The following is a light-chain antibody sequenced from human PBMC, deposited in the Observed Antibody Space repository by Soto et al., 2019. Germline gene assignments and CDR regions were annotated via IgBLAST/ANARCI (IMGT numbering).Light chain of an antibody. V-gene: IGKV1-9*01. J-gene: IGKJ3*01. CDR3: QQSRL. CDR1: QGISSY. Sequence: DIQLTQSPSFLSASVGDRVTITCRASQGISSYLAWYQQKPGKAPKLLIYAASTLQSGVPSRFSGSGSGTEFTLTISSLQPEDFATYYCQQSRLFGPGTKVDIK. CDR2: AAS.